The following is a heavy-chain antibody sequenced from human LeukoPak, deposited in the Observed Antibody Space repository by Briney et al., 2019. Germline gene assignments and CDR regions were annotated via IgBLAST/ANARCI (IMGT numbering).Heavy chain of an antibody. CDR2: ISGSADIT. Sequence: GGSLRLSCAASGFIFSSYAMSWVRQAPGKGLEWVSGISGSADITDYADSVKGRFTISRDNSKNTLYLQMNSLRAEDTAVYYCAKDLYYFGSGSHDYWGQGTLVTVSS. J-gene: IGHJ4*02. D-gene: IGHD3-10*01. V-gene: IGHV3-23*01. CDR3: AKDLYYFGSGSHDY. CDR1: GFIFSSYA.